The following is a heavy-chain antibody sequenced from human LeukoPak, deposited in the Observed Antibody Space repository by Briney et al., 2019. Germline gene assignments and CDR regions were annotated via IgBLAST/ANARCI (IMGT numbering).Heavy chain of an antibody. CDR3: AGLWGYSGSYQYYYYYGMDV. D-gene: IGHD1-26*01. J-gene: IGHJ6*02. CDR2: INHSGST. CDR1: GGSFSGYY. V-gene: IGHV4-34*01. Sequence: PSETLSLTCAVYGGSFSGYYWSWIRQPPGKGLEWIGEINHSGSTNYNPSLKSRVTISVDTSKNQFSLKLSSVTAADTAVYYCAGLWGYSGSYQYYYYYGMDVWGQGTTVTVSS.